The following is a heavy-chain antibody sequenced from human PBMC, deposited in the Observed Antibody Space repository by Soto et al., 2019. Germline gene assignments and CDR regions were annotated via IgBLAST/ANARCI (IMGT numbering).Heavy chain of an antibody. CDR1: GYSFTKYW. CDR2: IDTSYSYS. D-gene: IGHD2-15*01. V-gene: IGHV5-10-1*01. CDR3: ARYCSSSSCSQLYGMDV. Sequence: LGESLKIPCNGSGYSFTKYWIIWVRQVPGKGLEWMGRIDTSYSYSHYSPSFQGHVTISVDKSISTGYLQWSSLKASDTAMYYCARYCSSSSCSQLYGMDVWGQGTTVTVSS. J-gene: IGHJ6*02.